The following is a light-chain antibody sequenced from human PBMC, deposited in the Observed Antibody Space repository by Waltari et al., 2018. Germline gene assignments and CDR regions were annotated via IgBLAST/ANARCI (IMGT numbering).Light chain of an antibody. CDR2: GAS. V-gene: IGKV1-39*01. CDR3: QQSYVVPPA. J-gene: IGKJ1*01. CDR1: ETISNY. Sequence: DIQMTQSPSSLSAFVGDRVTITCRASETISNYLNWYQQRPGKAPKILIYGASSLQSGVPSRFSGSGSGTDFTLTISSLQPKDSATYYCQQSYVVPPAFGQGTKVEIK.